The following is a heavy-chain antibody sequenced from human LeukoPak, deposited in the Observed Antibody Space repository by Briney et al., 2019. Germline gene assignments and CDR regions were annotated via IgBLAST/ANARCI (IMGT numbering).Heavy chain of an antibody. D-gene: IGHD3-22*01. V-gene: IGHV1-2*02. CDR1: GYTFTGYY. CDR3: ARDADSSGYPHY. Sequence: GASVKVSGKASGYTFTGYYMHWVRQAPGQGLEWMGWINPNSGGTNYAQKFQGRVTMTRDTSISTAYMELSRLRSDDTAVYYCARDADSSGYPHYWGQGTLVTVSS. CDR2: INPNSGGT. J-gene: IGHJ4*02.